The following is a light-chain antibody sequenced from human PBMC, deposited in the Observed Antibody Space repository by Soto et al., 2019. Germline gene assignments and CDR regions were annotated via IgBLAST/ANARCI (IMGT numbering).Light chain of an antibody. V-gene: IGKV3-15*01. Sequence: EVVMTQSPGTLSVSPGESATLSCRASQSVDGYLAWYQQKPGQAPRLLIYGASNRATGVTARFRGGGSGTEFTLTTSSLQSEDSAVYYCQQYHKWPPITFGQGTRLEIK. CDR3: QQYHKWPPIT. CDR2: GAS. CDR1: QSVDGY. J-gene: IGKJ5*01.